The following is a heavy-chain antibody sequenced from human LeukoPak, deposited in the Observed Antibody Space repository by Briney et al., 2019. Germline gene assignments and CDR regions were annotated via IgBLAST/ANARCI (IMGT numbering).Heavy chain of an antibody. Sequence: GASVKVSCKVSGYTLTELSMHWVRQAPGKGLEWMGGFDPKDGETIYAQKFQGRVTMTRNTSISTAYMELSSLRSEDTAVYYCARGLRITMVRGVIGNWFDPWGQGTLVTVSS. V-gene: IGHV1-24*01. CDR2: FDPKDGET. CDR1: GYTLTELS. D-gene: IGHD3-10*01. J-gene: IGHJ5*02. CDR3: ARGLRITMVRGVIGNWFDP.